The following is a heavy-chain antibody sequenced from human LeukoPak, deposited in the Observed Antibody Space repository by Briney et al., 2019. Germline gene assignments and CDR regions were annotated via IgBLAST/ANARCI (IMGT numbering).Heavy chain of an antibody. CDR2: ISTSSRTI. D-gene: IGHD6-13*01. V-gene: IGHV3-48*01. CDR3: AGDPPSGSTLQRTTDY. Sequence: PGGSLRLSCAASGFTFSSYSMNWVRQAPGKGLEWVSYISTSSRTIYYTDSVKGRFTISRDNAKNSLFLQMNSLRVDDTAVYYCAGDPPSGSTLQRTTDYWGQGTLVTVSS. CDR1: GFTFSSYS. J-gene: IGHJ4*02.